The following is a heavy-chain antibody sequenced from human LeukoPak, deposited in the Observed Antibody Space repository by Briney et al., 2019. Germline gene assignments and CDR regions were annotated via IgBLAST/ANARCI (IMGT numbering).Heavy chain of an antibody. CDR2: ISAYSGNT. CDR3: ARDDPLMVVAARLDY. J-gene: IGHJ4*02. D-gene: IGHD2-15*01. V-gene: IGHV1-18*01. CDR1: GYTFTSYG. Sequence: ASVKVSCKASGYTFTSYGINWVRQAPGQGLEWMGWISAYSGNTNYAQRLQGRVTMTTDTSTSTAYMELRSLRSDDTAVYYCARDDPLMVVAARLDYWGQGTLVTVSS.